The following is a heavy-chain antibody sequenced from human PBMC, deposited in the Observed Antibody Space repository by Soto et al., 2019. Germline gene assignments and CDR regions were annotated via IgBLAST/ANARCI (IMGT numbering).Heavy chain of an antibody. D-gene: IGHD3-22*01. CDR2: IFSNYEK. Sequence: QVTLKESGPVLVKPTETLTLTCTVSGFSLSNARMGVSWIRQPPGKALEWLAHIFSNYEKSYSTSLKSRLTISKDTSKSQVVLTMTNMDPVDTATYYCARISYDSSGYHDYWGQGTLVTVSS. J-gene: IGHJ4*02. V-gene: IGHV2-26*01. CDR3: ARISYDSSGYHDY. CDR1: GFSLSNARMG.